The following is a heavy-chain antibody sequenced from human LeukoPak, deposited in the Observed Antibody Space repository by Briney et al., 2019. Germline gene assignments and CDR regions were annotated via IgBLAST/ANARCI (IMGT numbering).Heavy chain of an antibody. V-gene: IGHV1-69*04. J-gene: IGHJ4*02. CDR2: IIPILGIA. CDR1: GGTFSSYA. Sequence: SVKVSCKASGGTFSSYAISWVRQAPGQELEWMGRIIPILGIANYAQKFQGRVTITADKSTSTAYMELSSLRSEDTAVYYCARVDTAMVIDYWGQGTLVTVSS. CDR3: ARVDTAMVIDY. D-gene: IGHD5-18*01.